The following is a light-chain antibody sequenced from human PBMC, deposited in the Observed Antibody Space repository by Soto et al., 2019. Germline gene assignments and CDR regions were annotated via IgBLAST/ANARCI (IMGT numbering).Light chain of an antibody. CDR1: QSVTSN. J-gene: IGKJ1*01. CDR2: GAS. Sequence: EIVLTQSPATLSVSPGERATLSCRASQSVTSNLAWYQQKPGQSPRFLMYGASTRATGIPDRFSGSGSGTEFTLTISSLQSEDFAVYYGQQYNNWPRTFGQGTKVEVK. V-gene: IGKV3-15*01. CDR3: QQYNNWPRT.